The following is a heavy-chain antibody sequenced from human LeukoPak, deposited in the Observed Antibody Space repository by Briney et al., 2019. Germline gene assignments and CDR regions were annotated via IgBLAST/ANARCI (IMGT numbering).Heavy chain of an antibody. Sequence: SGPALAEATQPVTVICTVSGLWLVNSGMYVSWIRPPPGKTLQWLARIDWDDDKYYSTSLKTRLTNSKDTSKNQVVLTMTNMDPVDTATYYRARIHFANNDGCNLFFDYWGQGTLVTVPS. D-gene: IGHD4-23*01. V-gene: IGHV2-70*11. CDR3: ARIHFANNDGCNLFFDY. CDR1: GLWLVNSGMY. J-gene: IGHJ4*02. CDR2: IDWDDDK.